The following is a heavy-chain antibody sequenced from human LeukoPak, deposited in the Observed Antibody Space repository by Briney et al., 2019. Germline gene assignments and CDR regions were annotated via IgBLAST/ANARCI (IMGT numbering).Heavy chain of an antibody. V-gene: IGHV1-2*06. Sequence: ASVKVSCKASGYTFTGYHMHWVRQAPGQGLEWMGRINPNSGDTNYAQKFQGRVTMTRDTSISTAYVELSRLRSDDTAVYYCATKVTAILASRRYYFDYWGQGTLVTVSS. CDR1: GYTFTGYH. CDR3: ATKVTAILASRRYYFDY. D-gene: IGHD2-21*02. J-gene: IGHJ4*02. CDR2: INPNSGDT.